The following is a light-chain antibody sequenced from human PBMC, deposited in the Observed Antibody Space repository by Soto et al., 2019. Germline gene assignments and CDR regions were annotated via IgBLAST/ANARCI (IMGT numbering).Light chain of an antibody. Sequence: EIVMTQSPATLSVSPGERATLFCRASQSVSSNLAWYQQKPGQAPSLLIYGASARATGIPARFSGSGSGTEFTLTISSLQSEDFAVYYCQHYNNWPFTFGQGTKLEI. V-gene: IGKV3-15*01. CDR2: GAS. J-gene: IGKJ2*01. CDR1: QSVSSN. CDR3: QHYNNWPFT.